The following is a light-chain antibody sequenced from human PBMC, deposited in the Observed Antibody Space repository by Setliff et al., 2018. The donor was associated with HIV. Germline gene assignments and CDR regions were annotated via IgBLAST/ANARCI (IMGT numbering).Light chain of an antibody. J-gene: IGLJ1*01. CDR3: GTWDSSLSAGRYV. CDR2: DKN. V-gene: IGLV1-51*01. Sequence: SVLTQPPSVSAAPGQKVTISCSGSSSNIGNNYVSWYQQLPGTAPKLLIYDKNKRPSGIPDRFSGSKSGPSATLGITGLQTGDEADYYCGTWDSSLSAGRYVFGTGTKVTVL. CDR1: SSNIGNNY.